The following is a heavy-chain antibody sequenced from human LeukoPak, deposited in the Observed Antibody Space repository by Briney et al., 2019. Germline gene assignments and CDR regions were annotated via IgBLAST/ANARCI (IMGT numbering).Heavy chain of an antibody. D-gene: IGHD3-9*01. J-gene: IGHJ6*02. CDR3: AKDMTSEDYYDIPLYYYYGMDV. CDR1: GFTFDDYA. V-gene: IGHV3-43*02. Sequence: GGSLRLSCAASGFTFDDYAMHWVRQAPGKGLEWVSLISGDGGSTYYADSVKGRFTISRDNSKTSLYLQMNSLRTEDTALYYCAKDMTSEDYYDIPLYYYYGMDVWGQGTTVTVSS. CDR2: ISGDGGST.